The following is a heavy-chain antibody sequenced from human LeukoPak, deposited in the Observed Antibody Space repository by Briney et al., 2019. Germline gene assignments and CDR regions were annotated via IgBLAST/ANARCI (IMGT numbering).Heavy chain of an antibody. V-gene: IGHV3-7*02. CDR2: IKGDGSER. J-gene: IGHJ3*02. CDR3: ARGRSITLLRGVAMSDGFDI. D-gene: IGHD3-10*01. Sequence: GGSLRLSCAASGFTFSSYWMTWVRQTPGKGLEWVAHIKGDGSERYYVDSVKGRFTISRDNAKNLLFLQMNGLRAEDTAVYYCARGRSITLLRGVAMSDGFDIWGQGAMVAVSS. CDR1: GFTFSSYW.